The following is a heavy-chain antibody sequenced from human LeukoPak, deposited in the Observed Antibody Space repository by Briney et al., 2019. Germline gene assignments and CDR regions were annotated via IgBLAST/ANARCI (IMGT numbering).Heavy chain of an antibody. V-gene: IGHV4-59*01. CDR1: GGSISSYY. CDR2: IYYSGST. D-gene: IGHD3-10*01. J-gene: IGHJ4*02. CDR3: ARGGFGELLYDFDY. Sequence: PSEILSLTCTVSGGSISSYYWSWIRQPPGKGLEWIGYIYYSGSTNYNPSLKSRVTISVDTSKNQFSLKLSSVTAADTAVYYCARGGFGELLYDFDYWGQGTLVTVSS.